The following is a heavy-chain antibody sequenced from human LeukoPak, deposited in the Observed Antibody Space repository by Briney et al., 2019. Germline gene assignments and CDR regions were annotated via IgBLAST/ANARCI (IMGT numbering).Heavy chain of an antibody. J-gene: IGHJ4*02. Sequence: GGSLRLSCAASGFTFDDYGMSWVRQAPGKGLEWVSGINWNGGSTGYADSVKGRFTISRDNAKNSLYLQMNSLRAEDTALYHCARGSPTSLGSGWYSFEDDYWGQGTLVTVSS. D-gene: IGHD6-19*01. V-gene: IGHV3-20*01. CDR1: GFTFDDYG. CDR2: INWNGGST. CDR3: ARGSPTSLGSGWYSFEDDY.